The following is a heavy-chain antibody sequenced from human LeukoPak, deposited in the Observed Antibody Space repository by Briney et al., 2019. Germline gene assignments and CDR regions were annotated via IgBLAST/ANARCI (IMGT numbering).Heavy chain of an antibody. D-gene: IGHD3-3*01. CDR3: ARGYDFWSGYWSNWFDP. CDR2: IKQDGREK. V-gene: IGHV3-7*04. CDR1: GLTFSSYW. J-gene: IGHJ5*02. Sequence: PGRSLRLSCGASGLTFSSYWMSWVRQAPGKGLEWVANIKQDGREKYYVDSVKGRFTISRDNAKNSLYLQMNSLRAEDTAVYYCARGYDFWSGYWSNWFDPWGQGTLVTVSS.